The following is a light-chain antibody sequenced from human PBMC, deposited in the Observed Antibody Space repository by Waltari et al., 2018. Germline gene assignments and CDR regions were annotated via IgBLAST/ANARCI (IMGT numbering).Light chain of an antibody. J-gene: IGKJ4*01. V-gene: IGKV3-11*01. Sequence: EIVLTQSPATLSLSPGEGATLSCRASQSIGSFLGWYQKKPGQAPRLLMYDASYIVTGIPARFSGSGSGTDFTLTITSLEPEDFAVYFCQQRRGVFGGGTKVEI. CDR1: QSIGSF. CDR3: QQRRGV. CDR2: DAS.